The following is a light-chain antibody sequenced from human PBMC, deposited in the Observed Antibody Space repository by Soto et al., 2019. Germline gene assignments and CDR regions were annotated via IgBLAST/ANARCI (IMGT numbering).Light chain of an antibody. J-gene: IGKJ2*01. CDR2: KAS. CDR3: QQYNSYSNT. Sequence: DIQMTQSPSTLSASVGDRVTITCRASQSISSWLAWYQQKPGKAPKLLIYKASSLESGVPSSFSGSGSGTEFTLTISSLQPDDFAPYYCQQYNSYSNTFGQGTKLEIK. V-gene: IGKV1-5*03. CDR1: QSISSW.